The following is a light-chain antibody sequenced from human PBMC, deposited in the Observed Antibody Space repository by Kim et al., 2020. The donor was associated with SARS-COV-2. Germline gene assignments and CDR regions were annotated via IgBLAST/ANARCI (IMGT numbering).Light chain of an antibody. CDR3: QQRSNLIT. Sequence: SLSPGERAALSCRASQSVGTYLAWYQRNSGQAPSLLIYDASNRATGIPARFSGSGSGTDFSLTIGSLAPEDFAVYYCQQRSNLITFGQGTRLEIK. J-gene: IGKJ5*01. CDR2: DAS. CDR1: QSVGTY. V-gene: IGKV3-11*01.